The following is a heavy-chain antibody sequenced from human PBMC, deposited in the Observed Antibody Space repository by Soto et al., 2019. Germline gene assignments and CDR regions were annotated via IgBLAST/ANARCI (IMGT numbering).Heavy chain of an antibody. J-gene: IGHJ4*02. CDR1: GFSLSTSGVG. V-gene: IGHV2-5*02. Sequence: QITLKESGPTLVKPTQTLTLTCTFSGFSLSTSGVGVGWIRQPPGKALEWLALIYWDDDKRYSPSLKSRLTITKDTSKNQVVHTMTTMDPVDTATYYCAHRQTYCGGDCYSGFDYWGQGTLVTVSS. CDR2: IYWDDDK. CDR3: AHRQTYCGGDCYSGFDY. D-gene: IGHD2-21*02.